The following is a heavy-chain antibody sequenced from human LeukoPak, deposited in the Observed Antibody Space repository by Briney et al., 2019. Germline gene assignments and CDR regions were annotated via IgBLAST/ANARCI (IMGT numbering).Heavy chain of an antibody. CDR1: GFTFSSYS. V-gene: IGHV3-48*01. CDR2: ISSSSSTI. CDR3: AIPPGLTGDDAFDI. D-gene: IGHD7-27*01. J-gene: IGHJ3*02. Sequence: GGSLRLSCAASGFTFSSYSMNWARQAPGKGLEWVSYISSSSSTIYYADSVKGRFTISRDNAKNSLYLQMNSLRAEDTAVYYCAIPPGLTGDDAFDIWGQGTMVTVSS.